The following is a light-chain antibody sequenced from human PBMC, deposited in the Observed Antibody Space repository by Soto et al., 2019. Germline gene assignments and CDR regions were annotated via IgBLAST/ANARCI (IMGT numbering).Light chain of an antibody. CDR1: SSDVGAYDF. J-gene: IGLJ1*01. CDR3: SSYTTSSTRV. CDR2: EVS. V-gene: IGLV2-14*03. Sequence: QSALTQPASVSGSPGQSITISCTGTSSDVGAYDFVSWYQQHPDKAPKLMIYEVSNRPSGVPHRFSGSKSVNTATLTISGLQAEDEADYYCSSYTTSSTRVFGTGTQLTVL.